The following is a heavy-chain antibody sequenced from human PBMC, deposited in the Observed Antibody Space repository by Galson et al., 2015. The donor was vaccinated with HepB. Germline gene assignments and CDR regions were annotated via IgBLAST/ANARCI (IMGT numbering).Heavy chain of an antibody. CDR3: VRGKLIRGFVVAEDDC. CDR1: GFSFNSYD. J-gene: IGHJ4*02. Sequence: SLRLSCAASGFSFNSYDMHWVRQAPDMGLGWVAGISYDGRNKYHADSVKGRITISRENSKNALYLQMINLRVEDTALYYCVRGKLIRGFVVAEDDCWGQGTLVTVSS. V-gene: IGHV3-30*04. CDR2: ISYDGRNK. D-gene: IGHD2-15*01.